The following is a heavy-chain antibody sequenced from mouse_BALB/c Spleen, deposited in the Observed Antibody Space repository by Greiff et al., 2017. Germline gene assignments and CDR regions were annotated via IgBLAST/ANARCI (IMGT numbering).Heavy chain of an antibody. V-gene: IGHV5-12-2*01. CDR1: GFTFSSYT. Sequence: EVQGVESGGGLVQPGGSLKLSCAASGFTFSSYTMSWVRQTPEKRLEWVAYISNGGGSTYYPDTVKGRFTISRDNAKNTLYLQMSSLKSEDTAMYYCASIYYDYAWFAYWGQGTLVTVSA. J-gene: IGHJ3*01. D-gene: IGHD2-4*01. CDR3: ASIYYDYAWFAY. CDR2: ISNGGGST.